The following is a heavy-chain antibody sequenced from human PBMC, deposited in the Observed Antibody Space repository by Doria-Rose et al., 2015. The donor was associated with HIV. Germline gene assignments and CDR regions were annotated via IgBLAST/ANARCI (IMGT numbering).Heavy chain of an antibody. CDR2: IYSSGST. CDR1: GGSISSYY. J-gene: IGHJ6*03. D-gene: IGHD3-10*01. V-gene: IGHV4-4*09. CDR3: ARFRPSRGIYYSLDV. Sequence: VQLQASGPGLVKPAETLSLTCTVSGGSISSYYWNRIRQPPGKGLEWIGYIYSSGSTHYTPSLKSRVTIPRDTSKNLFSLRLSSVTAADTAVYYCARFRPSRGIYYSLDVWGKGTTVTVSS.